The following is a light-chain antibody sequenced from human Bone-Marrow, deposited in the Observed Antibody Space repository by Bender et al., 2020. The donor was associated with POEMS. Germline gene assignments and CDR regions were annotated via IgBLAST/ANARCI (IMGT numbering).Light chain of an antibody. Sequence: QSVLTQPPSASGTPGQTVTISCSGSVSNIAGNYVYWYQQFPGTAPKVLIYRNNQRPSGVPDRFSGSKSGTSASLAITGPRSEDEADYYCATWDDSLSGWVFGGGTKLTVL. CDR1: VSNIAGNY. J-gene: IGLJ3*02. CDR3: ATWDDSLSGWV. V-gene: IGLV1-47*01. CDR2: RNN.